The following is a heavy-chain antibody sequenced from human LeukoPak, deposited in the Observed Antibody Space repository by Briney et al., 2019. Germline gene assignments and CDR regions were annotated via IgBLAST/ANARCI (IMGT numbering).Heavy chain of an antibody. D-gene: IGHD6-19*01. Sequence: PSETLSLTCTVSGGSISSGSYYWGWIRQPAGKGLEWIGHIYTSGSTNYNPSLKSRITISVDTSQNQFSLKLSSVTAADTAVYYCARGVAGEVSLFDYWGQGTLVTVSS. CDR1: GGSISSGSYY. CDR3: ARGVAGEVSLFDY. J-gene: IGHJ4*02. CDR2: IYTSGST. V-gene: IGHV4-61*09.